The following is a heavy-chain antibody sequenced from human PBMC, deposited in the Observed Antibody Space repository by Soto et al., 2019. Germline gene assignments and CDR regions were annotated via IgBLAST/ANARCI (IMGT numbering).Heavy chain of an antibody. D-gene: IGHD3-22*01. V-gene: IGHV1-46*01. CDR2: INPPDGST. J-gene: IGHJ4*02. CDR1: GYTFSDYY. Sequence: QVQLVQSGAEVKKPGASVKVSCKASGYTFSDYYIHWVRQAPGHGLDWMGIINPPDGSTTYAQKFQRRXXMTSDTSTSTVYMELSSLRSEDTAIYYCARYYDSSGPAFDYWGQGTLVTVSS. CDR3: ARYYDSSGPAFDY.